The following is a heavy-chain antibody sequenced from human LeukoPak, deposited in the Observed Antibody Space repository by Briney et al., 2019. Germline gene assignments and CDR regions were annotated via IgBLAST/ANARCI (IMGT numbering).Heavy chain of an antibody. CDR3: AREDRYSSSWTLYYYYMDV. Sequence: SETLSLTCTVSGGSISSYYWSWIRQPAGKGLEWIGRIYTSGSTNYNPSLKSRVTMSVDTSKNQFSLKLSSVTAADTAVYYCAREDRYSSSWTLYYYYMDVWGKGTTVTVSS. V-gene: IGHV4-4*07. CDR2: IYTSGST. J-gene: IGHJ6*03. D-gene: IGHD6-13*01. CDR1: GGSISSYY.